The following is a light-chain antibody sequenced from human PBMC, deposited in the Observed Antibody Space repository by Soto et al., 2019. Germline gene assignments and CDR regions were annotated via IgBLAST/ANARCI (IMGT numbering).Light chain of an antibody. V-gene: IGKV1-39*01. CDR1: QSISSY. J-gene: IGKJ1*01. Sequence: DIQMTQSPSSLSASVRDRVTITCRASQSISSYLNWYQQKPGKAPKLLIYAASSLQSGVPSRFSGSGSGTDFTLTISSPQPEDFATYYCQQSYSTPQTFGQGTKVEIK. CDR2: AAS. CDR3: QQSYSTPQT.